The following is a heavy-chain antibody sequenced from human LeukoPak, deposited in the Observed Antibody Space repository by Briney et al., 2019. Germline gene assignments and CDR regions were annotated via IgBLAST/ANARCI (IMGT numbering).Heavy chain of an antibody. Sequence: ASVKVSCKASGYTFTSYYMHWVRQAPGQGLEWMGIINPSGGSTSYAQKFQGRVTMTRDMSTSTVYMELSSLRSEDTAVYYCARPLRETDHYDFWSGYLNYRGQGTLVTVSS. J-gene: IGHJ4*02. D-gene: IGHD3-3*01. CDR2: INPSGGST. V-gene: IGHV1-46*01. CDR3: ARPLRETDHYDFWSGYLNY. CDR1: GYTFTSYY.